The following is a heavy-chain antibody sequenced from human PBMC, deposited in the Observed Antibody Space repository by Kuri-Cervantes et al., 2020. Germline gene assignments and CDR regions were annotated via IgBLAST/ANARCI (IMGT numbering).Heavy chain of an antibody. CDR1: GYSISSGYY. D-gene: IGHD3-9*01. J-gene: IGHJ4*02. V-gene: IGHV4-38-2*02. Sequence: SETLSLTCTVSGYSISSGYYWGWIRQPPGKGLEWIGSIYHSGSTYYNPSLKSRVTISADTSKNQFSLKLSSVTAADTAVYYCARDFTGSDVLSDYWGQGTLVTVSS. CDR2: IYHSGST. CDR3: ARDFTGSDVLSDY.